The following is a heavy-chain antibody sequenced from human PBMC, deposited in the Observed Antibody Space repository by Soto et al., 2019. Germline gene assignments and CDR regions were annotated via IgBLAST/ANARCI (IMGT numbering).Heavy chain of an antibody. CDR1: GGSLRDTNNY. CDR3: ARTYSASGSYSY. CDR2: IYYSGKT. Sequence: SETLSLTCTVSGGSLRDTNNYWGWIRQPPGKGPEWIGSIYYSGKTYYSPSLKSRVTLSVDTSKNQFSLKLSSVTAAGTAVYYCARTYSASGSYSYWAQGTLVTVSS. J-gene: IGHJ4*02. V-gene: IGHV4-39*01. D-gene: IGHD3-10*01.